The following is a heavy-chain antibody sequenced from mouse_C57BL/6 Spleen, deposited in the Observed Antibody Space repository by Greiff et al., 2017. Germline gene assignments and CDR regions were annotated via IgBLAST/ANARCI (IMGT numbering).Heavy chain of an antibody. J-gene: IGHJ4*01. CDR2: IFPGSGST. V-gene: IGHV1-56*01. CDR1: GYTFTRHW. Sequence: QVQLQQSGPELVRPGASVKISCKAPGYTFTRHWMQWVRQRPGQGLEWIGEIFPGSGSTYYNEKFKGKATLTVDTSSSTAYMQLSSLTSEDSAVYFCARRGDYDYAMDYWGQGTSVTVSS. CDR3: ARRGDYDYAMDY. D-gene: IGHD2-4*01.